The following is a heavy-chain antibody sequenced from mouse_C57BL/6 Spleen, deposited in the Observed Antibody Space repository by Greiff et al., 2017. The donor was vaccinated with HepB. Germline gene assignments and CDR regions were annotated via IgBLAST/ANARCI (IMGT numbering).Heavy chain of an antibody. Sequence: QVQLQQPGAELVKPGASVKMSCKASGYTFTSYWITWVKQRPGQGLEWIGDIYPGSGSTNYNEKFKSKATLTVDTSSSTAYMQLSSLTSEDSAVYYCARKNDGSSWDFDVWGTGTTVTVSS. D-gene: IGHD1-1*01. CDR1: GYTFTSYW. V-gene: IGHV1-55*01. CDR3: ARKNDGSSWDFDV. J-gene: IGHJ1*03. CDR2: IYPGSGST.